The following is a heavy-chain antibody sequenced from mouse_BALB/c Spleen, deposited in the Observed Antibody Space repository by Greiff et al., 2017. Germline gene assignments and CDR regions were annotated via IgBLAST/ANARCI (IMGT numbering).Heavy chain of an antibody. D-gene: IGHD2-4*01. Sequence: VKVVESGPGLVAPSQSLSITCTVSGFSLTSYGVHWVRQPPGKGLEWLGVIWAGGSTNYNSALMSRLSISKDNSKSQVFLKMNSLQTDDTAMYYCARGGYYDYERAMDYWGQGTSVTVSS. CDR1: GFSLTSYG. J-gene: IGHJ4*01. CDR3: ARGGYYDYERAMDY. CDR2: IWAGGST. V-gene: IGHV2-9*02.